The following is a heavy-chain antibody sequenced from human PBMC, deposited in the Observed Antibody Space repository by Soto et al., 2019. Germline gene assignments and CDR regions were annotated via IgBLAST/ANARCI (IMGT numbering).Heavy chain of an antibody. CDR1: GFTFSSYG. V-gene: IGHV3-30*18. CDR2: ISYDGSNK. Sequence: QVQLVESGGGVVQPGRSLRLSCAASGFTFSSYGMHWVRQAPGKGLEWVAVISYDGSNKYYADSVKGRFTISRDNSKNTLYMQMNSLRAEDTAVYYCAKDRGRYCSGGSCGSLDYWGQGTLVTVSS. CDR3: AKDRGRYCSGGSCGSLDY. J-gene: IGHJ4*02. D-gene: IGHD2-15*01.